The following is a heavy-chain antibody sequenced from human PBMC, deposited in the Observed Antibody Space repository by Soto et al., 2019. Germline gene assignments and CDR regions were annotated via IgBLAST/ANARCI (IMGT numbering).Heavy chain of an antibody. CDR1: GDTFSTYT. CDR3: TRAYNGYPPGAFDI. V-gene: IGHV1-69*13. CDR2: IIPRSATS. Sequence: SSVKVSCKASGDTFSTYTITWMRQAPGPGLEWMGGIIPRSATSKYAQKFQGRVTITADESTSTVYMELRTLRPEDTAVYYCTRAYNGYPPGAFDIWGQGTMVSVSS. D-gene: IGHD5-12*01. J-gene: IGHJ3*02.